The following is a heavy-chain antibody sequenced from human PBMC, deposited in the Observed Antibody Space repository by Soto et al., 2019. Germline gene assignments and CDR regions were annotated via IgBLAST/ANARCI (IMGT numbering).Heavy chain of an antibody. V-gene: IGHV4-59*01. D-gene: IGHD3-22*01. CDR3: ARDRYFYDSRGYYRTLDS. CDR1: GGSFSNDY. Sequence: SETLSLTCFISGGSFSNDYWTWIRQSPGKGLEWIGYIFHSGITDYNPSVKSRVTISIDKSRNLFSLNLTSVTAADTAVYYCARDRYFYDSRGYYRTLDSWGQGTMVTVSS. J-gene: IGHJ5*01. CDR2: IFHSGIT.